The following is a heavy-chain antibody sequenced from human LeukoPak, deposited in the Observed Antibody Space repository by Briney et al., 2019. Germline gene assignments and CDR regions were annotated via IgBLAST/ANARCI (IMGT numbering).Heavy chain of an antibody. CDR2: IYYSGST. J-gene: IGHJ4*02. CDR1: GGSISSNSHY. D-gene: IGHD6-13*01. CDR3: ARAQGSSWYGDYFDY. V-gene: IGHV4-39*07. Sequence: PSETLSLTCTVSGGSISSNSHYWGWIRQPPGKGLEWIGSIYYSGSTYYNPSLKSRLTISVDTSKNQFSLKLSSVTAADTAVYYCARAQGSSWYGDYFDYWGQGTLVTVSS.